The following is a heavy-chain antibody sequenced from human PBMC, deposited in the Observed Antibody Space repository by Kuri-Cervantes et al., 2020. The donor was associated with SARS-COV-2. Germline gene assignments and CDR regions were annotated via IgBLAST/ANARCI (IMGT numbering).Heavy chain of an antibody. CDR1: GYTFTGYY. D-gene: IGHD3-22*01. J-gene: IGHJ6*03. V-gene: IGHV1-2*02. CDR2: INPNSGGT. Sequence: ASVKVSCKASGYTFTGYYMHWVRQAPGQGLEWMGWINPNSGGTNYAQKFQGRVTMTRDTSISTAYLELSRLRSDDTAVYYWAREPLYYDNGRGINKYYYYYMDVWGKGTTVTVSS. CDR3: AREPLYYDNGRGINKYYYYYMDV.